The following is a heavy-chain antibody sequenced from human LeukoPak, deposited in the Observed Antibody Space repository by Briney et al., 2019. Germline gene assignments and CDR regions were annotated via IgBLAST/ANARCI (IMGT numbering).Heavy chain of an antibody. Sequence: GGSLRLSCAASGFTFSSYGMHWVRQAPGKGLEWVGVISYDGSNKYYADSVKGRFTISRDNSKNTLYLQMNSLRAEDTAVYYCARERITIFGVVPKRSFDPWGQGTLVTVSS. D-gene: IGHD3-3*01. CDR1: GFTFSSYG. V-gene: IGHV3-30*03. J-gene: IGHJ5*02. CDR3: ARERITIFGVVPKRSFDP. CDR2: ISYDGSNK.